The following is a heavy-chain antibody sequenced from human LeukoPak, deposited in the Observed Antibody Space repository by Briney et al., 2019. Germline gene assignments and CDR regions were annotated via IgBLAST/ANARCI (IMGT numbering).Heavy chain of an antibody. Sequence: PSETLSLTCTVSGYSISSGYYWGWIRQPPGKGLEWIGSIYHSGSTYYNPSLKSRVTISVDTSKNQFSLQVSSVTAADTAVYYCARQQIYVDTGLVDYFDYWGQGILVTVSS. V-gene: IGHV4-38-2*02. D-gene: IGHD5-18*01. CDR3: ARQQIYVDTGLVDYFDY. CDR1: GYSISSGYY. CDR2: IYHSGST. J-gene: IGHJ4*02.